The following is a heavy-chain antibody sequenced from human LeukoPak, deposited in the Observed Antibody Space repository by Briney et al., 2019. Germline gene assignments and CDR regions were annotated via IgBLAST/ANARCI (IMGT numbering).Heavy chain of an antibody. Sequence: GGSLRLSCAASGFTFDDYAMHWVRQAPGKGLEWVSGISWNSGSIGYADSVKGRFTISRDNAKNSLYLQMNSLGAEDTALYYCAKGHDSSGYYRSDAFDIWGQGTMVTVSS. CDR1: GFTFDDYA. CDR2: ISWNSGSI. CDR3: AKGHDSSGYYRSDAFDI. J-gene: IGHJ3*02. V-gene: IGHV3-9*01. D-gene: IGHD3-22*01.